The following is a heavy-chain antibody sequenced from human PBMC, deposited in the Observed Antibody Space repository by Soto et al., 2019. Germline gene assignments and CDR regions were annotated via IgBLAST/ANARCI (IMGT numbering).Heavy chain of an antibody. Sequence: ASVKVSCKTSGYTFSNYGITWVRQAPGQPLEWLGWISLYSDGTNYAQKFQGRVSMTTDTSTTTAHMELRSLRSDDTAVYYCARVVPGAEAWFGTWGQGTLVTVSS. D-gene: IGHD2-2*01. V-gene: IGHV1-18*01. CDR3: ARVVPGAEAWFGT. CDR1: GYTFSNYG. CDR2: ISLYSDGT. J-gene: IGHJ5*02.